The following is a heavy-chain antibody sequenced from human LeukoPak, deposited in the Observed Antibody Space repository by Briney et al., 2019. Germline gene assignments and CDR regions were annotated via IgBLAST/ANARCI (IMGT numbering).Heavy chain of an antibody. CDR2: ISDDGRRK. J-gene: IGHJ4*02. CDR1: GFTFSGSW. Sequence: PGGSLRLSCAASGFTFSGSWMSWVRQAPGKGLEWVGVISDDGRRKDYADSVKGRFTISRDNSKDTLYLQMNSLRAEDTAVYYCAKRPSDYGDYVSYFDYWGQGTLVTVSS. V-gene: IGHV3-30*18. CDR3: AKRPSDYGDYVSYFDY. D-gene: IGHD4-17*01.